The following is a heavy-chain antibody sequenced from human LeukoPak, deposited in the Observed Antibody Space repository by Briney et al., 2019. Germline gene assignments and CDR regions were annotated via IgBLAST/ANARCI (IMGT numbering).Heavy chain of an antibody. J-gene: IGHJ6*02. V-gene: IGHV1-2*02. CDR3: ARGRDCSSTSCYGYYYYGMDV. CDR2: INPNSGGT. CDR1: GYTFTGYY. D-gene: IGHD2-2*01. Sequence: ASVKVSCKASGYTFTGYYMHWVRQAPGQGLEWMGWINPNSGGTNYAQKFQGRVTMTRDTSISTAYMERSRLRSDDTAVYYCARGRDCSSTSCYGYYYYGMDVWGQGTTVTVSS.